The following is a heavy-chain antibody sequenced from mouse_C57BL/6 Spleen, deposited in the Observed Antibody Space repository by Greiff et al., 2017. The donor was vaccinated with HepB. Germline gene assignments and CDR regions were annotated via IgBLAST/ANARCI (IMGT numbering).Heavy chain of an antibody. CDR1: GYTFTSYW. D-gene: IGHD1-1*01. V-gene: IGHV1-69*01. CDR3: ARSEYYYGSSYRYFDV. CDR2: IDPSDSYT. J-gene: IGHJ1*03. Sequence: VQLQQPGAELVMPGASVKLSCKASGYTFTSYWMHWVKQRPGQGLEWIGEIDPSDSYTNYNQKFKGKSTLTVDKSSSTAYMQLSSLTSEDSAVYYCARSEYYYGSSYRYFDVWGTGTTVTVSS.